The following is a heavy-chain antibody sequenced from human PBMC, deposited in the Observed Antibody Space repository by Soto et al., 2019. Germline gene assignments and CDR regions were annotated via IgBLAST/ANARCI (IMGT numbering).Heavy chain of an antibody. J-gene: IGHJ4*02. V-gene: IGHV4-39*01. Sequence: QLQLQQSGPGLVKPSEALSLPCSVSGGSITHSSYLWGWVRQPPGKGLQWIGTVSHIGSTNYNPSLKSRLTISVGTSKTQSSLRLDSVTAADTAVYYCSTIAVSGPRTGFDYWGQGILVTVSS. D-gene: IGHD6-19*01. CDR2: VSHIGST. CDR1: GGSITHSSYL. CDR3: STIAVSGPRTGFDY.